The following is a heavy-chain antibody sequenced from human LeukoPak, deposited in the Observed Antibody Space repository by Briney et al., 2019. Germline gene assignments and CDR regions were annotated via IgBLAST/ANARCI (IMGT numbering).Heavy chain of an antibody. D-gene: IGHD3-10*01. J-gene: IGHJ5*02. CDR3: AQEKLYFGQFFPS. CDR2: ISHDGNEK. Sequence: PGGSLRLSCTTSGFTFRNHGMHWVRLAPGKGLEWVAVISHDGNEKYYRDSVKGRFIISRDNFKSTLYLQMNSLRVADTAVYFCAQEKLYFGQFFPSWGQGALVTVSS. CDR1: GFTFRNHG. V-gene: IGHV3-30*18.